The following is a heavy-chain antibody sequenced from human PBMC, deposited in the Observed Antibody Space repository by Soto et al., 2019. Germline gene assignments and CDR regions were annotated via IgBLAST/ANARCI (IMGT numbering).Heavy chain of an antibody. CDR3: ARGSNVLRFLEWRIGPSTQTDSYGKDV. CDR1: GGSFSGYY. J-gene: IGHJ6*02. CDR2: INHSGST. Sequence: SETLSLTCAVYGGSFSGYYWSWIRQPPGKGLEWIGEINHSGSTNYDPSLQSRVTISVDTSKNQFSLQLSSVTAADTAVYYCARGSNVLRFLEWRIGPSTQTDSYGKDVWVQGTPVTVSS. V-gene: IGHV4-34*01. D-gene: IGHD3-3*01.